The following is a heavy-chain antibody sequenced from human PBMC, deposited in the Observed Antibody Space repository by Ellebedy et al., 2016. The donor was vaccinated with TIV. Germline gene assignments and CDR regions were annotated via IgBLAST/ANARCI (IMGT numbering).Heavy chain of an antibody. J-gene: IGHJ4*02. CDR1: GDSVSNYY. CDR2: IYRSGST. CDR3: ARHWVVGATTDYFDY. V-gene: IGHV4-59*02. Sequence: MPSETLSLTCSVSGDSVSNYYWAWIRLTPGKGLEWIGYIYRSGSTNYNPSIKSRLTISVDTSKNQFSLRLNSVRAADTAVYYCARHWVVGATTDYFDYWGQGTLVTVSS. D-gene: IGHD1-26*01.